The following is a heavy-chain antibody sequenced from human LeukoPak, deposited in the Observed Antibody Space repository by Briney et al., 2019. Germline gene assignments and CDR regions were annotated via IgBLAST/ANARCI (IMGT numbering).Heavy chain of an antibody. J-gene: IGHJ3*02. D-gene: IGHD1-1*01. Sequence: SETLSLTCTVSGGSISTYYWSWIRQPPGEGLEWIGYISNGGSTIYNPSLKSRVTISVDTSKNQLSLKLSSVAAADTAVYHCVRLQPNAGEWAFDIWGQGTMVSVSS. CDR3: VRLQPNAGEWAFDI. CDR2: ISNGGST. V-gene: IGHV4-59*01. CDR1: GGSISTYY.